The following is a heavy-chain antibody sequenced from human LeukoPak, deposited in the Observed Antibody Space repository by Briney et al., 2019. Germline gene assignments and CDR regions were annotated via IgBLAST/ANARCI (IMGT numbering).Heavy chain of an antibody. CDR3: AESSNWNPYDAFDI. D-gene: IGHD1-20*01. CDR2: IWYDGSNK. V-gene: IGHV3-33*01. Sequence: GGSLRLXCAASGFTFSSYGMQWVRQAPGKGLESVAVIWYDGSNKYYADSVKGRFTISRDNSKNTLYLQMNSLRAEDTAVYYCAESSNWNPYDAFDIWGQGTMVTVSS. CDR1: GFTFSSYG. J-gene: IGHJ3*02.